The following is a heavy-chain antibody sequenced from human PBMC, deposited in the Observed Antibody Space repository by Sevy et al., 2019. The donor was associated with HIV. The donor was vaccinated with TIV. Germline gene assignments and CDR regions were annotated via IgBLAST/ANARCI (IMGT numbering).Heavy chain of an antibody. D-gene: IGHD5-12*01. J-gene: IGHJ6*02. CDR1: GYTFTSYD. CDR2: MNPNSGNT. CDR3: ARGTRGYRGYDYVDGMDV. Sequence: ASVKVSCKASGYTFTSYDINWVRQATGQGLEWMGWMNPNSGNTGYAQKFQGRVTMTRNTSISTAYMELSSLRSEDTAVYYCARGTRGYRGYDYVDGMDVWGQGTTVTVSS. V-gene: IGHV1-8*01.